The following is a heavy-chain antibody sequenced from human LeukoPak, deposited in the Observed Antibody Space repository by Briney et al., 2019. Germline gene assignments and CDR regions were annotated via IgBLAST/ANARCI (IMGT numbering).Heavy chain of an antibody. D-gene: IGHD1-26*01. CDR3: AKDMGMGATIDY. J-gene: IGHJ4*02. CDR2: IRYDGSNK. V-gene: IGHV3-30*02. CDR1: GFTFSSYG. Sequence: PGGSLRLSCAASGFTFSSYGMHWVRQAPGKGLEWVAFIRYDGSNKYYADSVKGRFTISRDNSKNTLYLQMNSLRAEDMAVYYCAKDMGMGATIDYWGQGTLVTVSS.